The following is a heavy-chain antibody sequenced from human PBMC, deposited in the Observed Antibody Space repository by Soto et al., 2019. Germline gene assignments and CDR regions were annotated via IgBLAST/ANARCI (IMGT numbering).Heavy chain of an antibody. CDR1: GGSISSRSYH. V-gene: IGHV4-39*01. J-gene: IGHJ4*02. CDR2: IYYSGNT. Sequence: SEPLSLPCTVSGGSISSRSYHWGWIRQPPGKGLEWIGSIYYSGNTYYNLSLKSRVTISVDTSNDQFSLKLSSVTAAVMAVYYCARKQWSRYHFDYWGQGILVTVSP. D-gene: IGHD6-19*01. CDR3: ARKQWSRYHFDY.